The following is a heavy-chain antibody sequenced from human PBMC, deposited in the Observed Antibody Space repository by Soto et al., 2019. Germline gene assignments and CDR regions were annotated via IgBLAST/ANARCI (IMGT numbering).Heavy chain of an antibody. CDR2: INPATGAA. V-gene: IGHV1-2*02. D-gene: IGHD3-3*01. J-gene: IGHJ3*02. Sequence: QLHLVQSGAVVKKPGASVTVSCSASGYPVTAYYMHWVRQAPGRGLEWMGGINPATGAAKYTQTFQCRVTVNRDTSTSTVFMELSGLTSEDTAVFYCARGGGVGVAGSAAFDMWGQGTLVTVSS. CDR3: ARGGGVGVAGSAAFDM. CDR1: GYPVTAYY.